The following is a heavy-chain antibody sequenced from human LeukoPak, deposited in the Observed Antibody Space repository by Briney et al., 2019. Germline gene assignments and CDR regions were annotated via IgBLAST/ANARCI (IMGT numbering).Heavy chain of an antibody. V-gene: IGHV3-7*01. CDR3: ARVGITGTFDWFDP. CDR1: GFTFSSYW. J-gene: IGHJ5*02. CDR2: IKQDGSEK. D-gene: IGHD1-20*01. Sequence: GGSLRLPCAASGFTFSSYWMSWVRQAPGKGLEWVANIKQDGSEKYYVDSVKGRFTISRDNAKNSLYLQMNSLRAEDTAVHYCARVGITGTFDWFDPWGQGTLVTVSS.